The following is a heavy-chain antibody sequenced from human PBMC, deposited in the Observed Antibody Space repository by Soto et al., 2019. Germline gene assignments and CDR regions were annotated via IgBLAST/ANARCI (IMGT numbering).Heavy chain of an antibody. J-gene: IGHJ4*02. V-gene: IGHV4-39*01. CDR2: IYYSGST. CDR1: GGSISSSSYY. Sequence: SETLSLTCTVSGGSISSSSYYWGWIRQPPGKGLEWIGSIYYSGSTYYNPSLKSRVTISVDTSKNQFSLKLSSVTAADTAVYYCASQGYSYGFYYFDYWGQGTLVTVSS. D-gene: IGHD5-18*01. CDR3: ASQGYSYGFYYFDY.